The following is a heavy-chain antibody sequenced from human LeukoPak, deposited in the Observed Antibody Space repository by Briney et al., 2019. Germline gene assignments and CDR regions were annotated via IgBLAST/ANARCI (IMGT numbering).Heavy chain of an antibody. Sequence: NPSQTLSLTCTVSGGSISSGGHYWSWIRQPPGKGLEWIGYIYHSGSTYYNPSLKSRVTISVDRSKNQFSLKLSSVTAADTAVYYCARGELAARPNWFDPWGQGTLVTVSS. CDR3: ARGELAARPNWFDP. D-gene: IGHD6-6*01. CDR1: GGSISSGGHY. J-gene: IGHJ5*02. CDR2: IYHSGST. V-gene: IGHV4-30-2*01.